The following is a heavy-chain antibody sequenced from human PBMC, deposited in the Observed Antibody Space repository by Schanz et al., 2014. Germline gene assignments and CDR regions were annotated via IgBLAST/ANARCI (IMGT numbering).Heavy chain of an antibody. V-gene: IGHV4-31*03. CDR3: ARGGYGSGSYREFDY. CDR1: GVSVSSGGDY. Sequence: QVQLQESGPGLVKPSQTLSLTCTVSGVSVSSGGDYWSWIRQHPGKGLEWIGYIYYSGNTYYNPSLKSRVTISVDRSKNQFSLNLSSATAADTAVYYCARGGYGSGSYREFDYWGQGTLVTVSS. D-gene: IGHD3-10*01. CDR2: IYYSGNT. J-gene: IGHJ4*02.